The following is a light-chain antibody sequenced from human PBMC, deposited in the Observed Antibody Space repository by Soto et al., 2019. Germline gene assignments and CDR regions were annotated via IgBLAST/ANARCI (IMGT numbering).Light chain of an antibody. CDR1: SSNIGAGYD. V-gene: IGLV1-40*01. CDR2: GNS. Sequence: QSVLTQPPSVSGAPGQRVTISCTGSSSNIGAGYDVHWYQQLPGTAPKLLIYGNSNRPSGVPDRFSGSKSGTSASLAITGRRAEVEAVNYCRPFAGGLSGSKVLGGGTRLT. J-gene: IGLJ2*01. CDR3: RPFAGGLSGSKV.